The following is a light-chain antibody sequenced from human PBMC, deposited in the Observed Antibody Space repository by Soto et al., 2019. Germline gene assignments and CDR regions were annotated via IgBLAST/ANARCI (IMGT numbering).Light chain of an antibody. Sequence: IHMTHAPSSLSASVGDRVTITCLSSQSISSYLNWYQQKPGKAPKLLIYAASSLQSGVPSRFSGSGSGTDFTLTISSLQPEDFATYYCQQSYSSPQITFGQGARLEIK. CDR2: AAS. CDR3: QQSYSSPQIT. V-gene: IGKV1-39*01. CDR1: QSISSY. J-gene: IGKJ5*01.